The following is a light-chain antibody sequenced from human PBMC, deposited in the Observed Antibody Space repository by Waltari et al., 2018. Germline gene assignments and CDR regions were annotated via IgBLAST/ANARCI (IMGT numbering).Light chain of an antibody. V-gene: IGKV3-20*01. CDR1: QSVSSIY. CDR2: GAS. CDR3: QQYDRSPRT. Sequence: EIVLTQSPGTLSLSPGERATLSCRASQSVSSIYLAWYQQKPGQAPRLLIYGASTRASGIPDRFSGSGSVTDFTLTISRLEPEDFAVYYCQQYDRSPRTFGQGTKVEIK. J-gene: IGKJ1*01.